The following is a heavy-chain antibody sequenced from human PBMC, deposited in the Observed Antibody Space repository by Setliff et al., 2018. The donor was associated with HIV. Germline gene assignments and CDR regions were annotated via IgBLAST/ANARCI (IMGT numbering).Heavy chain of an antibody. J-gene: IGHJ6*03. CDR2: VNHSGRT. CDR3: ARGVKGVIITYYYYCMGV. CDR1: GGSFSGYY. D-gene: IGHD3-10*01. Sequence: SETLSLTCAVYGGSFSGYYWTWVRQSPGKGLEWIGEVNHSGRTNYNPSLKSRLAISGDMSKNQFSLSLRSVTAADTAVYYCARGVKGVIITYYYYCMGVWGKGTAVTVSS. V-gene: IGHV4-34*01.